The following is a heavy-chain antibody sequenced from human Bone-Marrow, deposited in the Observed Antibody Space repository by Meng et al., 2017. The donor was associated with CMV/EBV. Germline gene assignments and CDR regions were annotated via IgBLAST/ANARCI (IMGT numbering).Heavy chain of an antibody. CDR3: AKDRGQPRVIDY. D-gene: IGHD3-10*01. V-gene: IGHV3-20*04. J-gene: IGHJ4*02. Sequence: GESLKISCAASGFTFDDYGLSWVRQAPGKGLEWVSGINWNGGSTGYADSVKGRFTISRDNSKNTLYLQMNSLRAEDTAVYYCAKDRGQPRVIDYWGQGTLVTVSS. CDR2: INWNGGST. CDR1: GFTFDDYG.